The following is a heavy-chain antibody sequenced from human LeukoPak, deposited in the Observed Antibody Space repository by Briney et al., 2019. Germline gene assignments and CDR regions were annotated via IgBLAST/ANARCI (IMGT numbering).Heavy chain of an antibody. CDR1: GYTFTSYD. J-gene: IGHJ5*02. Sequence: ASVNVSCKASGYTFTSYDINWVRQATGQGLEWMGWMNPNSGNTGYAQKFQGRVTMTRNTSISTAYMELSSLRSEDTAVYYCARGQVQEWLDWFDPWGQGTLVTVSS. D-gene: IGHD3-3*01. CDR3: ARGQVQEWLDWFDP. V-gene: IGHV1-8*01. CDR2: MNPNSGNT.